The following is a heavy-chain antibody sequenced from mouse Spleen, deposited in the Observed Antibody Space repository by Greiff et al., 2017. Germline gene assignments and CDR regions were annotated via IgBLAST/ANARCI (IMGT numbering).Heavy chain of an antibody. V-gene: IGHV5-12-1*01. CDR2: ISSGGGST. CDR1: GFAFSSYD. D-gene: IGHD1-1*01. J-gene: IGHJ2*01. CDR3: ARRGYGSSFDY. Sequence: EVKLMESGGGLVKPGGSLKLSCAASGFAFSSYDMSWVRQTPEKRLEWVAYISSGGGSTYYPDTVKGRFTISRDNAKNTLYLQMSSLKSEDTAMYYCARRGYGSSFDYWGQGTTLTVSS.